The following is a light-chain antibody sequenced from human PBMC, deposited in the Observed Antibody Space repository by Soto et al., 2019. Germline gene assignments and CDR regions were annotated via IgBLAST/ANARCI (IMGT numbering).Light chain of an antibody. V-gene: IGKV1-33*01. CDR2: DAS. J-gene: IGKJ3*01. CDR3: QQYDNLLFT. CDR1: QDISSY. Sequence: DIQMTQSPSSLSASVGDRVTITCQASQDISSYLNWYQQKPGKAPKLLIYDASNLETGVPSRFSGSGSGTDFTFTISRLQPEDIATYYCQQYDNLLFTFGPGTKVDIK.